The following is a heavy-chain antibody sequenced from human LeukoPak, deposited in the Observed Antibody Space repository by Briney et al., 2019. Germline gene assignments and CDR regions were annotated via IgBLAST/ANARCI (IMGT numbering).Heavy chain of an antibody. Sequence: SETLSLTCTVSGGSVSSGRYYWSWIRQPPGKGLEWIGYIYYSGSTNYNPSLKSRVTISVDTSKNQFSLKPSSVTAADTAVYYCARDRCSSTSCYENWFDPWGQGTLVTVSS. V-gene: IGHV4-61*01. J-gene: IGHJ5*02. CDR3: ARDRCSSTSCYENWFDP. CDR2: IYYSGST. CDR1: GGSVSSGRYY. D-gene: IGHD2-2*01.